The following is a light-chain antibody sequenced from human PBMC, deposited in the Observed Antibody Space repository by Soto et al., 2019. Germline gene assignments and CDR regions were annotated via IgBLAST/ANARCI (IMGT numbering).Light chain of an antibody. CDR1: SSDVGGYNY. CDR3: TSYTSSSTYV. Sequence: QSVLTQPASVSGSPGQSITISCTGTSSDVGGYNYVSWYQHHPGKALKLMIFEVSNRPSGVSNRFSGSKSGNTASLTISGLQAEDEADYYCTSYTSSSTYVFGTGTKLTVL. CDR2: EVS. V-gene: IGLV2-14*01. J-gene: IGLJ1*01.